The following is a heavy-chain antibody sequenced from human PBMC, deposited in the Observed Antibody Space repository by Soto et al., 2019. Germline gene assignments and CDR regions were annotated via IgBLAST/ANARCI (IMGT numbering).Heavy chain of an antibody. CDR1: GFRFSDHS. Sequence: LVESGGGLVSPGGSLRLSCVASGFRFSDHSMNWVRQAPGKGLQWISYISSNSDKTYYADSVKGRFTVSRDNVKNALFLQMNSLRDDDTATYYCARLPKGSLVTAWGQGARVTVSS. J-gene: IGHJ4*02. V-gene: IGHV3-48*02. CDR3: ARLPKGSLVTA. D-gene: IGHD2-21*02. CDR2: ISSNSDKT.